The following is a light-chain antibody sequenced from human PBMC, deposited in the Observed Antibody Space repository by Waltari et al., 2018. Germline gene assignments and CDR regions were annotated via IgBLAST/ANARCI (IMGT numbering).Light chain of an antibody. J-gene: IGLJ3*02. CDR1: SGSVSTTNS. CDR2: RTN. CDR3: VLYMGDGTCV. Sequence: TVVTQEPSLSVSTGGTVTLTCGLTSGSVSTTNSPSWYHQTTGQAPRTIIYRTNMLSYVFSDRFFGSIFGKKSALTIPGAQADDEVDYNWVLYMGDGTCVFGGGTKLTVL. V-gene: IGLV8-61*01.